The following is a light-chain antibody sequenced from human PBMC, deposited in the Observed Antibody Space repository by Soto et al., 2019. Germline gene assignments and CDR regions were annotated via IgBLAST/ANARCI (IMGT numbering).Light chain of an antibody. CDR1: ESDSSN. Sequence: IVVTQSPATVSVSPGERATLSCRASESDSSNLAWYQQKPGQAPRLLLYGASTRATGIPARFSGSGSGTEFTLTISSLKSANIAVYYSQPFQKRPLTFGGGSNVQIK. J-gene: IGKJ4*01. CDR2: GAS. V-gene: IGKV3-15*01. CDR3: QPFQKRPLT.